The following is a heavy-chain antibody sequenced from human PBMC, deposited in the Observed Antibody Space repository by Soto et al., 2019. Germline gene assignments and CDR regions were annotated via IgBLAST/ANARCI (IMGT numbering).Heavy chain of an antibody. J-gene: IGHJ4*02. Sequence: EVQLVESGGGLIQPGGSLRLSCAVSGFTVSNNYMSWVRQAPGKGLEGVSVIYSGGYTAYGDSVKGRFTISRDNSNNTHYLQKNGRGAADRALFYWATAGGGGGYWGQGTLVTVSS. D-gene: IGHD3-10*01. CDR2: IYSGGYT. CDR3: ATAGGGGGY. V-gene: IGHV3-53*01. CDR1: GFTVSNNY.